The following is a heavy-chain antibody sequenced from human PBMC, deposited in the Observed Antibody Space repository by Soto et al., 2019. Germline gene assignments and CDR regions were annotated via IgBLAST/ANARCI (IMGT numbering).Heavy chain of an antibody. CDR1: GGTFSSYA. CDR3: ARAPAHYDSSGYLAPFDY. J-gene: IGHJ4*02. CDR2: IIPIFGTA. Sequence: SVKVSCKASGGTFSSYAISWVLQAPGQGLEWMGGIIPIFGTANYAQKFQGRVTITADESTSTAYMELSSLRSEDTAVYYCARAPAHYDSSGYLAPFDYWGQGTLVTVSS. D-gene: IGHD3-22*01. V-gene: IGHV1-69*13.